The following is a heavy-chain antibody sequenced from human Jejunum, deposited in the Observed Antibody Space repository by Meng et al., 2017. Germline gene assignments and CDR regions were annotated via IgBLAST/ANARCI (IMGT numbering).Heavy chain of an antibody. D-gene: IGHD1-26*01. CDR2: INTRTGGT. J-gene: IGHJ4*02. CDR1: GYTFPDYY. CDR3: ARELISYAFDY. Sequence: QVQLVQAAAEVKEPGASVKVSCKASGYTFPDYYLDWVRQAPGQGLEWMGRINTRTGGTIYTQKFYGRVTMTRDTSISTAYMELSRLRSDDTAVYYCARELISYAFDYWGQGSLVTVSS. V-gene: IGHV1-2*06.